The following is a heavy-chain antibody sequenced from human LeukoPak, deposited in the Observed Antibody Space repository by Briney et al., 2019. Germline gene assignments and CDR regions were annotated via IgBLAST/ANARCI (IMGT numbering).Heavy chain of an antibody. CDR3: ARLGWDYDFWTSERYYYYYMDV. J-gene: IGHJ6*03. D-gene: IGHD3/OR15-3a*01. V-gene: IGHV4-39*01. CDR2: IYYSGST. Sequence: SETLSLTCTVSGGSISSSSYYWGWIRQPPGKGLEWIGSIYYSGSTYYNPSLKSRVTISVDTSKNQFSLKLSSVTVADTAVYYCARLGWDYDFWTSERYYYYYMDVWGKGTTVTVSS. CDR1: GGSISSSSYY.